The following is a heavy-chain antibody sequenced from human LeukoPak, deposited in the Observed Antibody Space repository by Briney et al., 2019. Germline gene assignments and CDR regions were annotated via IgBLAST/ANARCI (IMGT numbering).Heavy chain of an antibody. D-gene: IGHD3-22*01. CDR2: IYTSGST. Sequence: SETLSLTCTVSGGSISSGSYYWSWIRQPAGKGLEWIGRIYTSGSTNYNPSLKSRVTISVDTSKNQFSLKLSSATAADTAVYYCARDARGYGGRWFDPWGQGTLVTVSS. J-gene: IGHJ5*02. CDR1: GGSISSGSYY. CDR3: ARDARGYGGRWFDP. V-gene: IGHV4-61*02.